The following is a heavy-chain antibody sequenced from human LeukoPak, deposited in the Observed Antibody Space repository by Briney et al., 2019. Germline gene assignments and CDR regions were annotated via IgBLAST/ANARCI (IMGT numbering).Heavy chain of an antibody. J-gene: IGHJ4*02. CDR3: ARDLAAAGRGFLDF. Sequence: ASVKVSCKASGYTFTSYDINWVRQATGQGLEWMGWMNPNSGNTGYAQKFQGRVTMTRNTSISTAYMELSSLRSEDTAVYYCARDLAAAGRGFLDFWGQGTLVTVSS. CDR1: GYTFTSYD. D-gene: IGHD6-13*01. V-gene: IGHV1-8*01. CDR2: MNPNSGNT.